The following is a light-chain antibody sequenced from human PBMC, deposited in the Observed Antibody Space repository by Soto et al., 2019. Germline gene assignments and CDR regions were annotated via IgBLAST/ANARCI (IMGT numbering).Light chain of an antibody. CDR1: QSFTNSY. Sequence: EVVLTQSPGTLSLSPGERATLSCRASQSFTNSYLAWYQQKPGQAPRLLIYGASSRATGISDRFSGSGSGTEFTVTISSLQSEDFAVYYCQQYNYWPPYTFGQGTNLEFK. CDR2: GAS. J-gene: IGKJ2*01. CDR3: QQYNYWPPYT. V-gene: IGKV3-20*01.